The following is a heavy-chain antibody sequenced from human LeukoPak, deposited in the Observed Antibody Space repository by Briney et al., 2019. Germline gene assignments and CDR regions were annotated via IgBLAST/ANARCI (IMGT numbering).Heavy chain of an antibody. CDR1: GGSFSGYY. D-gene: IGHD6-6*01. V-gene: IGHV4-34*01. CDR2: IYHSGST. CDR3: ARFSSSTCFDY. J-gene: IGHJ4*02. Sequence: SETLSLTCAVYGGSFSGYYWSWIRQPPGKGLEWIGSIYHSGSTYYNPSLKSRVTISVDTSKNQFSLKLSSVTAADTAVYYCARFSSSTCFDYWGQGTLVTVSS.